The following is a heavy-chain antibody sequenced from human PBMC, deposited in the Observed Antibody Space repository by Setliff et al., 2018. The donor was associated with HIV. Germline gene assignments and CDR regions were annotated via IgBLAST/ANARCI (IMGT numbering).Heavy chain of an antibody. V-gene: IGHV3-48*03. CDR1: GFSFSIYE. CDR2: ISSNGGDK. J-gene: IGHJ4*02. D-gene: IGHD2-8*02. Sequence: GGSLRLSCAASGFSFSIYEMNWVRQVPGKGLEWVAYISSNGGDKYYADSVRGRFTLSRDNAMNSLPLEMNSLRAEDTALYYCARSPPGVRIHWWNWFDYWGQGALVTVSS. CDR3: ARSPPGVRIHWWNWFDY.